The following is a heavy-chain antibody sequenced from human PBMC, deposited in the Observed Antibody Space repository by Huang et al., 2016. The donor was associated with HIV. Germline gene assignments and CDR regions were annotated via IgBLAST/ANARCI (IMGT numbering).Heavy chain of an antibody. CDR2: IVPLFSVT. CDR1: GGSFNSLA. J-gene: IGHJ3*02. V-gene: IGHV1-69*10. D-gene: IGHD1-1*01. CDR3: AREGQTWYGKPIAAFEI. Sequence: VQLVQSGAEVRRPGSSVRVSCKAAGGSFNSLAFNWVRQAPGQGLEEMGEIVPLFSVTNYAERFQNRLTISADKSTNTVYMELRSLRSEDTGVFYCAREGQTWYGKPIAAFEIWGQGTTVIVSS.